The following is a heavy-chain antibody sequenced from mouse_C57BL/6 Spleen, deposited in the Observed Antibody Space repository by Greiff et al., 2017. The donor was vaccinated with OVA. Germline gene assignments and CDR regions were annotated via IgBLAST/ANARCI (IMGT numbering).Heavy chain of an antibody. CDR1: GFTFSSYG. Sequence: EVQLVESGGDLVKPGGSLKLSCAASGFTFSSYGMSWVRQTPDKRLEWVATISSGGSYTYYPDSVKGRFTISRDNAKNTLYLQMSSLKSEDTAMYYCASTVVATFDYWGQGTTLTVSS. CDR2: ISSGGSYT. V-gene: IGHV5-6*01. CDR3: ASTVVATFDY. D-gene: IGHD1-1*01. J-gene: IGHJ2*01.